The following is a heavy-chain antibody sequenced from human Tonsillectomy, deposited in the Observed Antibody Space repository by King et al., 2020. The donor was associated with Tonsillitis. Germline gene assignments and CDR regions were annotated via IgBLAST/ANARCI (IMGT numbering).Heavy chain of an antibody. CDR3: AKNIAAAGTTPNYYYYYGMDV. D-gene: IGHD6-13*01. CDR2: ISYDGSNK. V-gene: IGHV3-30*18. Sequence: VQLVESGGGVVQPGRSLRLSCAASGFTFSSYGMHWVRQAPGKGLEWVAVISYDGSNKYYADSVKGRFTISRDNSKNTLYLQMNRLRAEDTAVYYCAKNIAAAGTTPNYYYYYGMDVWGQGTTVTVSS. J-gene: IGHJ6*02. CDR1: GFTFSSYG.